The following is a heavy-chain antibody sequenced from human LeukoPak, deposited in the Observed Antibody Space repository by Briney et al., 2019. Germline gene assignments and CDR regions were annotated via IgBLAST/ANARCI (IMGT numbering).Heavy chain of an antibody. V-gene: IGHV3-21*01. CDR2: ISSSSSYI. Sequence: GGSLRLSCAASGFTFSSYSMNWVREAPGKGLEWVSSISSSSSYIFYADSVKGRFTISRDNHKNSLYLEMNSLRAEDTAVYYCATGAYPVSSTSCYRFDYWGQGTLVTVSS. J-gene: IGHJ4*02. CDR1: GFTFSSYS. CDR3: ATGAYPVSSTSCYRFDY. D-gene: IGHD2-2*01.